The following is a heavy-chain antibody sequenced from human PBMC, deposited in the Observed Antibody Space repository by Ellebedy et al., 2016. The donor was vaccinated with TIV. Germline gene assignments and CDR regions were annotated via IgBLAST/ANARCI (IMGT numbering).Heavy chain of an antibody. J-gene: IGHJ4*02. V-gene: IGHV3-48*03. D-gene: IGHD3-9*01. CDR3: ARTFHDILTGYYPVTAGAGFDY. CDR2: ISSSGSTI. CDR1: GFTFSSYE. Sequence: PGGSLRLSCAASGFTFSSYEMNLVRQAPGKGLEWVSYISSSGSTIYYADSVKGRFTTSRDNAKNSLYLQMNSLRAEDTAVYYCARTFHDILTGYYPVTAGAGFDYWGQGTLVTVSS.